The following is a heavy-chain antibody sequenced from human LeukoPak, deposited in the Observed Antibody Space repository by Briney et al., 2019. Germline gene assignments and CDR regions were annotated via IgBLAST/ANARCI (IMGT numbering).Heavy chain of an antibody. CDR3: ARGVGSGYTDY. J-gene: IGHJ4*02. D-gene: IGHD3-22*01. V-gene: IGHV4-38-2*02. CDR2: IYHSGNT. CDR1: GYSIRSDYS. Sequence: SETLSLTCTVSGYSIRSDYSWGWVRQPPGKGLEWIGIIYHSGNTNYNPSLKSRVTISLDTSKNQFSLKLISVTAADTAVYYCARGVGSGYTDYWGQGALVTVSS.